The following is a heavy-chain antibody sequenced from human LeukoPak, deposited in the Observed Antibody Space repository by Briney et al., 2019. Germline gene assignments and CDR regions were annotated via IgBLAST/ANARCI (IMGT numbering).Heavy chain of an antibody. J-gene: IGHJ5*02. Sequence: PGGSLRLSCAASGFTFTGYYMSWIRQAPGKGLEWVSYISSSGSAIYYADSVKGRFTISRENAKNSLYPQMNSLRVEDTAVYYCARDSYDFWSADNWFDPWGQGTLVTVSS. CDR2: ISSSGSAI. CDR1: GFTFTGYY. V-gene: IGHV3-11*04. CDR3: ARDSYDFWSADNWFDP. D-gene: IGHD3-3*01.